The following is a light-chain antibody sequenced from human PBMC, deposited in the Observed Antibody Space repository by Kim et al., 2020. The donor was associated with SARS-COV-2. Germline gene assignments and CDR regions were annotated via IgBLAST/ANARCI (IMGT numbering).Light chain of an antibody. CDR3: STPAGRNTLV. CDR2: EVS. V-gene: IGLV2-8*01. Sequence: GPSVSISCTGTSSDVGGYNYVAWYQQHPGKAPKLLIYEVSKRPSGVPDRFSAAKSGNTASLTVYGHQTEDEADYYCSTPAGRNTLVFGGGTQLTVL. CDR1: SSDVGGYNY. J-gene: IGLJ2*01.